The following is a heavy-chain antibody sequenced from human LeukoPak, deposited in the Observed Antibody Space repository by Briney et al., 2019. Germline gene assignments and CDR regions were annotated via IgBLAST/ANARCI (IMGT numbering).Heavy chain of an antibody. CDR3: ASSTTLVATGDY. CDR2: VIPFFGSP. J-gene: IGHJ4*02. D-gene: IGHD2-8*02. Sequence: SVKVSCKASGGTFRAYAITWIRQAPGQGLEWIGGVIPFFGSPNYAQKFQGRVTITTDESTSTAYMELSSLRSDETAVYYCASSTTLVATGDYWGQGTMVSISS. V-gene: IGHV1-69*05. CDR1: GGTFRAYA.